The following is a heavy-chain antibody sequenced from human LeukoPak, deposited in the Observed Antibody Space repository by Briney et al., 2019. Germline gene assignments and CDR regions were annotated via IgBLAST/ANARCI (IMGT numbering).Heavy chain of an antibody. J-gene: IGHJ4*02. CDR3: AKQLGYCSDGSCYFPY. D-gene: IGHD2-15*01. CDR2: INGSGSRT. Sequence: GGSLRLSCTASGLTFSSYAMTWVRQAPGKGLEWVSGINGSGSRTYYADSVKGRFTISRDNSKSTLCLQMNSLRAEDTAVYYCAKQLGYCSDGSCYFPYWGQGTLVTVSS. CDR1: GLTFSSYA. V-gene: IGHV3-23*01.